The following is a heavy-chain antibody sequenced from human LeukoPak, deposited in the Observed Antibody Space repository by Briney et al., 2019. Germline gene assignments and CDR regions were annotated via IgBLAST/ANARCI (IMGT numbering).Heavy chain of an antibody. Sequence: ASVEVSCMASGGTFSSYAISWVRQAPGQGLEWMGGIIPIFGTANYAQKFQGRVTITTDESTSTAYMELSSLRSEDTAVYYCARDPRAIAAASRGDWFDPWGQGTLVTVSS. J-gene: IGHJ5*02. CDR1: GGTFSSYA. CDR2: IIPIFGTA. CDR3: ARDPRAIAAASRGDWFDP. V-gene: IGHV1-69*05. D-gene: IGHD6-13*01.